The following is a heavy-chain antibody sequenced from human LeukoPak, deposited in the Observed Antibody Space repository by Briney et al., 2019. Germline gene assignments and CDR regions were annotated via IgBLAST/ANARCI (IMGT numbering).Heavy chain of an antibody. CDR3: ARQSRGSWFPSDY. CDR2: INPNSGGT. V-gene: IGHV1-2*02. CDR1: GYTFTGYY. Sequence: ASVKVSCKASGYTFTGYYMHWVRQAPGQGLEWMGWINPNSGGTNYAQKFQGRVTMTRDTSISTAYMELSRLRSDDTAVYYCARQSRGSWFPSDYWGQGTLVTVSS. J-gene: IGHJ4*02. D-gene: IGHD6-13*01.